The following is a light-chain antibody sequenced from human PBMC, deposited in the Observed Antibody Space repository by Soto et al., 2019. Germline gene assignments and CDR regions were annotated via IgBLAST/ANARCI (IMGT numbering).Light chain of an antibody. V-gene: IGLV3-21*04. J-gene: IGLJ2*01. CDR1: NIGRKS. CDR3: QVWDSSSDHVV. Sequence: SYELTQPPSVSGAPGKTARITCGGTNIGRKSVHWYQQKPGQAPVLVIYYDSDRPSGIPERFSGSNSGNTATLTISRVEAGDEADYYCQVWDSSSDHVVFGGGTKLTVL. CDR2: YDS.